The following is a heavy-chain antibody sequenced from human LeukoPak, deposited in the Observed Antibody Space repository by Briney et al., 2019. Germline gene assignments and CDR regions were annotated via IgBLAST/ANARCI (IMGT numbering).Heavy chain of an antibody. V-gene: IGHV1-2*06. J-gene: IGHJ4*02. CDR3: ARRNSSGWYYFVY. Sequence: ASVKVSCKASGYTLTAYYIYWVRQAPGQGLEWMGRINPNSGGTNYAQKFQGRATMTRDTSITTAYMDLSRLKSDDTAVYYCARRNSSGWYYFVYWGQGTLVTVSS. D-gene: IGHD6-19*01. CDR2: INPNSGGT. CDR1: GYTLTAYY.